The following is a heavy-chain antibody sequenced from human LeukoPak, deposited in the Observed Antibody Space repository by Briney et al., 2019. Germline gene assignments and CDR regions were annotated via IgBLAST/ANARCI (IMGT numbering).Heavy chain of an antibody. D-gene: IGHD3-10*01. CDR3: ARVNGDGSGFPEYFQH. CDR1: GYTFTSYY. Sequence: ASVKVSCKASGYTFTSYYMHWVRQAPGQGLEWMGIINPSGGSTSYAQKFQGRVTMTRDMSTSTVYMELSSLRSEDTAVYYCARVNGDGSGFPEYFQHWGQGTLVTASS. J-gene: IGHJ1*01. CDR2: INPSGGST. V-gene: IGHV1-46*01.